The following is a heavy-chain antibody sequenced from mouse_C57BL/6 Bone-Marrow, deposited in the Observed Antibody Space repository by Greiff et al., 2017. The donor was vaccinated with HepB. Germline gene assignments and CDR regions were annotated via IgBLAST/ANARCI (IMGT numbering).Heavy chain of an antibody. CDR1: GYTFTSYW. CDR2: IDSSDSYT. Sequence: QVQLKQPGAELVMPGASVKLSCKASGYTFTSYWMHWVKQRPGQGLEWIGEIDSSDSYTNYNQKFKGKSTLTVDKSSSTAYMQLSSLTSEDSAVYYCARKDYSNYVLDYWGQGTTLTVSS. J-gene: IGHJ2*01. V-gene: IGHV1-69*01. CDR3: ARKDYSNYVLDY. D-gene: IGHD2-5*01.